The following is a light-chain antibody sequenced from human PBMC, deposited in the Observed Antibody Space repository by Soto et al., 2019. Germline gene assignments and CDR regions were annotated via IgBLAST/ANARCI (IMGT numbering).Light chain of an antibody. V-gene: IGLV2-14*01. Sequence: QSALTQPASVSGSPGQSITISCTGTSSDVGGYNYDSWYQQHPGKAPKLMIYEVSNRPSGVSNRFSGSKSGNTASLTISGLQAEDEADYYCSSYTSSSTRVFGTGTKVTVL. CDR3: SSYTSSSTRV. CDR1: SSDVGGYNY. J-gene: IGLJ1*01. CDR2: EVS.